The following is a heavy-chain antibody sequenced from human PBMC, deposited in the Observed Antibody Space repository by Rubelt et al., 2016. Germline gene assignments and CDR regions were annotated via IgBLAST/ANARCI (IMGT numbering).Heavy chain of an antibody. CDR2: IRAHNGNT. D-gene: IGHD4-11*01. V-gene: IGHV1-18*01. CDR1: GYIFTSYY. CDR3: ARGAVDSYYLL. J-gene: IGHJ4*02. Sequence: QVSLVQSETEVKNPGASVKVSCKASGYIFTSYYITWVRQAPGQGLEWVGWIRAHNGNTNYAQNFQGRFTMTTVSSTSTAFLDLKSLRSDDTAIYYCARGAVDSYYLLWGQGTPVIVSS.